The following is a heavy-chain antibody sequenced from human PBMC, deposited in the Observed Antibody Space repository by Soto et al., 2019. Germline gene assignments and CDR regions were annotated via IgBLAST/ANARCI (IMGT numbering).Heavy chain of an antibody. Sequence: SGGSLRLSCAASGFTFSNAWMSWVRQAPGKGLEWVGRIKSKTDGGTTDYAAPVKGRFTISRDDSKNTLYLQMNSLKTEDTAVYYCTTDTYYYDSSGHYSGYWGQGTLVTVSS. V-gene: IGHV3-15*01. D-gene: IGHD3-22*01. CDR1: GFTFSNAW. J-gene: IGHJ4*02. CDR3: TTDTYYYDSSGHYSGY. CDR2: IKSKTDGGTT.